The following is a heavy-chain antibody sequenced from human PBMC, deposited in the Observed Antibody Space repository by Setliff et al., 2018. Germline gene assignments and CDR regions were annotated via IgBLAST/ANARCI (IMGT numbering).Heavy chain of an antibody. V-gene: IGHV1-8*02. CDR3: ARECYSSSWYGDYYYYYGMDV. J-gene: IGHJ6*02. CDR2: MNPNSGNT. CDR1: GYTFTSYD. Sequence: ASVKVSCKVSGYTFTSYDINWVRQATGQGLEWMGWMNPNSGNTGYAQKFQGRVTMTRNTSISTAYMELSSLRSEDTAVYYCARECYSSSWYGDYYYYYGMDVWGQGTTVTVSS. D-gene: IGHD6-13*01.